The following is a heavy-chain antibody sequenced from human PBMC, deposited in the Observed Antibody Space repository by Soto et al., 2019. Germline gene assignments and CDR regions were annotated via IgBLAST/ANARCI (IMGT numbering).Heavy chain of an antibody. D-gene: IGHD3-3*02. CDR1: GVSMNNYY. CDR2: IYFNGRT. Sequence: SETLSLTCSVSGVSMNNYYWNWIRQSPGKGLEWVGYIYFNGRTHYNPSLKSRVTISEDSSKNQFFLKLSSVTAADTAVYYCVRGFVYSGFSSMGYFDSWGRGALVTVSS. J-gene: IGHJ4*02. CDR3: VRGFVYSGFSSMGYFDS. V-gene: IGHV4-59*01.